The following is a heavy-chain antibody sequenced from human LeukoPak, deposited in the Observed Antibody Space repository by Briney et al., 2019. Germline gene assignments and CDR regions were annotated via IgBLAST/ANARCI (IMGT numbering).Heavy chain of an antibody. CDR2: IYYSGST. D-gene: IGHD2-2*01. V-gene: IGHV4-30-4*08. CDR3: ARDKRVVPATYYYYYMDV. CDR1: GGSISSGDYY. Sequence: SETLSLTCTVSGGSISSGDYYWRWLRQPPGKGLEWIGYIYYSGSTYYNPSLKSRVTISVDTPKNQFSLKLSSVTAADTAVYYCARDKRVVPATYYYYYMDVWGKGTTVTVSS. J-gene: IGHJ6*03.